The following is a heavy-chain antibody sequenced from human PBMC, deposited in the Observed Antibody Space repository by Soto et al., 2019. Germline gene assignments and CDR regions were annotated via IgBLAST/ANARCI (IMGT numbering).Heavy chain of an antibody. D-gene: IGHD6-13*01. CDR2: IIPILGIA. CDR3: ARGILKCNWFDP. Sequence: QVQLVQSGAEVKKPGSSVKVSCKASGGTFSSYTISWVRQAPGQGLEWMGRIIPILGIANYAQKFQGRVTITADKSTSTAYMELSSLRSEDTAVYYCARGILKCNWFDPWCQGTLVTVSS. J-gene: IGHJ5*02. CDR1: GGTFSSYT. V-gene: IGHV1-69*02.